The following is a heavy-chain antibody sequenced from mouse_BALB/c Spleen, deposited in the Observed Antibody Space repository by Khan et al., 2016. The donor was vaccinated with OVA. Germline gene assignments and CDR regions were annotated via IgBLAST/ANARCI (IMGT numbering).Heavy chain of an antibody. D-gene: IGHD2-2*01. Sequence: EVELVESGGDLVKPGGSLKLSCAASGFTFSNYAMSWVRQTPEKRLEWVATISSGCIYTYYPDSVKGRLTISRDKAKNTLNLQMSSQRSEDTAMYDCSIIYYGYGVSVMDYWGQGTSVTVSS. CDR1: GFTFSNYA. J-gene: IGHJ4*01. CDR2: ISSGCIYT. CDR3: SIIYYGYGVSVMDY. V-gene: IGHV5-9-1*01.